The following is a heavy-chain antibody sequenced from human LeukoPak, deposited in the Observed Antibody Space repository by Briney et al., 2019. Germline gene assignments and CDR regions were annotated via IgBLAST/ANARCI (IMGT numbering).Heavy chain of an antibody. Sequence: GSSVKVSCKASGGTFSSYAISWVRQAPGQGLEWMGRIIPILGIANYAQKFQGRVTITADISTSTAYMELSSLRSEDTAVYYCARNYGSGSPLNWFDPWGQGTLVTVSS. CDR3: ARNYGSGSPLNWFDP. D-gene: IGHD3-10*01. V-gene: IGHV1-69*04. CDR1: GGTFSSYA. CDR2: IIPILGIA. J-gene: IGHJ5*02.